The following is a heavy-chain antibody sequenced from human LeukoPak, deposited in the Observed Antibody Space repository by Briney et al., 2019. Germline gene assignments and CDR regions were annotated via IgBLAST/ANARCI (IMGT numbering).Heavy chain of an antibody. V-gene: IGHV4-30-2*02. CDR2: IFHSENI. CDR1: GGSISSGVYY. D-gene: IGHD3-22*01. Sequence: SETLSLTCNVSGGSISSGVYYWSWIRQPPGKGLEWIGYIFHSENIYYNPSLKGRVTISEDRSKNQFSLKLTSVTAADTAVYHCASSYYDSSGPSLTQFDYWGQGTLVTVSS. J-gene: IGHJ4*02. CDR3: ASSYYDSSGPSLTQFDY.